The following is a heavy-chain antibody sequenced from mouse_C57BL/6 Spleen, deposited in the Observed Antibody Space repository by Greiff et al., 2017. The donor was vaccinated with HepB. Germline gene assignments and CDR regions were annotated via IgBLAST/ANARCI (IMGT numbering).Heavy chain of an antibody. CDR1: GYSITSGYY. V-gene: IGHV3-6*01. D-gene: IGHD1-1*01. CDR3: ARRDYYGPLFDY. Sequence: DVQLVESGPGLVKPSQSLSLTCSVTGYSITSGYYWNWIRQFPGNKLEWMGYISYDGSNNYNPSLKNRISITRDTSKNQFFLKLNSVTTEDTATYYCARRDYYGPLFDYWGQGTTLTVSS. J-gene: IGHJ2*01. CDR2: ISYDGSN.